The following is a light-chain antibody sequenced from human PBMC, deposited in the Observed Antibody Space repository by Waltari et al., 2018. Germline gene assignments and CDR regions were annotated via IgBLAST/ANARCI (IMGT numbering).Light chain of an antibody. CDR2: EVS. CDR3: CSYAGLFYV. Sequence: QSALTQPASVSGSPGQSITISCTGTSSDFGSYNLVSWYQQFPGKAPKLMIYEVSKRPSGVSNRFSGSKSGNTASLTISGLQAEDEADYYCCSYAGLFYVFGTGTKVTVL. CDR1: SSDFGSYNL. V-gene: IGLV2-23*02. J-gene: IGLJ1*01.